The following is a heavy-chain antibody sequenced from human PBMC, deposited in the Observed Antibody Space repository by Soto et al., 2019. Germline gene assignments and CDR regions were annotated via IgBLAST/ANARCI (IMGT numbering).Heavy chain of an antibody. V-gene: IGHV3-23*01. CDR2: ISISGGST. CDR3: ACYDFLTGWGSQNWFDP. J-gene: IGHJ5*02. D-gene: IGHD3-9*01. CDR1: GFTFSSYG. Sequence: PGGSLRLSCAASGFTFSSYGMSWVRQAPGKGLEWVSAISISGGSTYYADSVKGRFTISRDNSKNTLYLQMNSLRAEDTALYYCACYDFLTGWGSQNWFDPWGQGTLVTVSS.